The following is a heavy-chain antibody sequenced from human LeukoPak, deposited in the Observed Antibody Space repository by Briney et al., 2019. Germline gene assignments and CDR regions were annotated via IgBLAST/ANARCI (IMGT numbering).Heavy chain of an antibody. CDR1: GYTLTELS. V-gene: IGHV1-18*01. Sequence: ASVKVSCKVSGYTLTELSMHWVRQAPGQGLEWMGWISAYNGNTNYAQKLQGRVTMTTDTSTSTAYMELRSLRSDDTAVYYCARVGDYYYGMDVWGQGTTVTVSS. CDR2: ISAYNGNT. CDR3: ARVGDYYYGMDV. J-gene: IGHJ6*02.